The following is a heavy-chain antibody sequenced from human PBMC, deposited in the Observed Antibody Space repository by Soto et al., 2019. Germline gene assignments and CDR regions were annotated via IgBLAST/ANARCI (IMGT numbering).Heavy chain of an antibody. Sequence: SETLSLTCTVSGGSVSSDSYYWSWIRQPPGAGLEWIGYIYFSGTTNYNPSLKSRVTISVDSSKNQFSLKLSSVTAADTAVYYCARGPYYDLIWNYYYMDVWGKGTTVTVSS. J-gene: IGHJ6*03. CDR3: ARGPYYDLIWNYYYMDV. D-gene: IGHD3-16*01. V-gene: IGHV4-61*01. CDR1: GGSVSSDSYY. CDR2: IYFSGTT.